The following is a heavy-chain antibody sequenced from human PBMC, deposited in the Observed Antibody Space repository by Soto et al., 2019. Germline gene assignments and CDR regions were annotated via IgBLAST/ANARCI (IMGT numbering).Heavy chain of an antibody. D-gene: IGHD2-8*01. CDR2: VYYRGRS. CDR1: GGSISSGDYY. J-gene: IGHJ4*02. CDR3: VSQRTSVLTQAYFAY. V-gene: IGHV4-39*01. Sequence: KTSETLSLTCTVSGGSISSGDYYWSWIRQPPGKGLEWIGSVYYRGRSYSKSSVKSRVTISVDTSKNQFSLNLNSVTASDTAVYYCVSQRTSVLTQAYFAYWGPGARVTVPQ.